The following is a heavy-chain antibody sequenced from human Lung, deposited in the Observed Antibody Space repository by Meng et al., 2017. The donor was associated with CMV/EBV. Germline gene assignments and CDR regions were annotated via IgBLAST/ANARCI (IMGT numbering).Heavy chain of an antibody. CDR1: GYTFTSYG. V-gene: IGHV1-18*01. CDR2: ISVYTDNT. D-gene: IGHD6-6*01. CDR3: ARDSPSLYSSSPGIDF. Sequence: ASXXVSXKTSGYTFTSYGISWVRQAPGQGLEWMGWISVYTDNTSSAQKYQGRLTMTTDTSTSTAYMEVRSLRSDDTAVYYCARDSPSLYSSSPGIDFWGQGKXVNGAS. J-gene: IGHJ4*02.